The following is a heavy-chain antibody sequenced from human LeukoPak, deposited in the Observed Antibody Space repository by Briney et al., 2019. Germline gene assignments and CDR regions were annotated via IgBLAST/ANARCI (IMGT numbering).Heavy chain of an antibody. Sequence: GGSLRLSCAASGFTFSSYWMSWVRQAPGKGLEWVANIKQDGSEKYYVDSVKGRFTISRDNAKNSLYLQMNSLRAEDTAVYYCAGVFSSRYYYYGMDVWGQGTTVTVSS. J-gene: IGHJ6*02. V-gene: IGHV3-7*01. CDR2: IKQDGSEK. D-gene: IGHD6-13*01. CDR1: GFTFSSYW. CDR3: AGVFSSRYYYYGMDV.